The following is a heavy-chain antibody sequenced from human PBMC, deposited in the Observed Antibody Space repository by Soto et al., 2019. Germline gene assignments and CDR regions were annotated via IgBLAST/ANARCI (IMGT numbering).Heavy chain of an antibody. CDR3: AGGTSAGKRAYYYYGMDV. CDR1: GYTFSSYA. Sequence: SLKGSCKASGYTFSSYARHWVRQAPGQRLEWMGGIIPIFGNAKYAQKFQGRVTITADESTSTAYMELSSLRSEDTAVYYCAGGTSAGKRAYYYYGMDVWGQGTTVTVSS. V-gene: IGHV1-69*13. J-gene: IGHJ6*02. D-gene: IGHD3-16*01. CDR2: IIPIFGNA.